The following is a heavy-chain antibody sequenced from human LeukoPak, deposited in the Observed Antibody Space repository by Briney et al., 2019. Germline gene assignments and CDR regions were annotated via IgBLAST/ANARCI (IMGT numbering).Heavy chain of an antibody. V-gene: IGHV4-34*01. CDR1: GGSFSGYY. Sequence: PSETLSLTCGVYGGSFSGYYWSWIRQPPGKGLEWIGEINHSGSINYNPSLKSRVTISVDTSKNQFSLKLSSVTAADTAVYYCARLRITINAFDIWGQGTMVTVSS. CDR2: INHSGSI. D-gene: IGHD3-9*01. CDR3: ARLRITINAFDI. J-gene: IGHJ3*02.